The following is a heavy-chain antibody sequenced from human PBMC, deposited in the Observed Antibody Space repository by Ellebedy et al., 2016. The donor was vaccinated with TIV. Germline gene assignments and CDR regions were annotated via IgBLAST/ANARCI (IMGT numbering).Heavy chain of an antibody. D-gene: IGHD2-2*01. CDR1: GFTFSSYS. V-gene: IGHV3-23*01. CDR2: ISGSGGST. J-gene: IGHJ4*02. Sequence: GESLKISXAASGFTFSSYSMNWVRQAPGKGLEWVSAISGSGGSTYYADSVKGRFTISRDNSKNTLYLQMNSLRAEDTAVYYCAKDRGIVVVPAAPDYWGQGTLVTVSS. CDR3: AKDRGIVVVPAAPDY.